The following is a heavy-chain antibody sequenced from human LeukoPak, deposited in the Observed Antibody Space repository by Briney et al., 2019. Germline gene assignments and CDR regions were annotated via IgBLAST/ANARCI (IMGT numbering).Heavy chain of an antibody. CDR3: ANDFDH. J-gene: IGHJ4*02. V-gene: IGHV3-23*01. CDR1: GFTFNNYA. Sequence: PGGSLRLSCAASGFTFNNYAMSWFRQAPGKGLEWVSTISGSDDNTYYADSVKGRFTISRDNSKNTLYLQMNSLRADDTAVYYCANDFDHWGQGTLVTVSS. CDR2: ISGSDDNT.